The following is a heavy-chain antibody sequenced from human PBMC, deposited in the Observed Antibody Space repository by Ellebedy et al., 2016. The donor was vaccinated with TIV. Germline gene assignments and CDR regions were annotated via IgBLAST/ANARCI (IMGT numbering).Heavy chain of an antibody. J-gene: IGHJ6*02. D-gene: IGHD3-10*01. Sequence: GGSLRLXCAASGFTFDDYAMGWVRQVPGKGLEWVAGISWDSVNIGYAASVKGRVTISRDNAKSTLYLDLHSLRAEDTALYYCAKEYYYGSGNFLYYFGMDVWGQGTTVTVSS. CDR1: GFTFDDYA. V-gene: IGHV3-9*01. CDR3: AKEYYYGSGNFLYYFGMDV. CDR2: ISWDSVNI.